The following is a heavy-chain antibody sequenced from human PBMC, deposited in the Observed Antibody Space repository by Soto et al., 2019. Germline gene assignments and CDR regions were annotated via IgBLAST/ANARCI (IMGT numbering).Heavy chain of an antibody. J-gene: IGHJ6*03. CDR1: GFTFSSYS. V-gene: IGHV3-21*01. Sequence: GGSLRLSCAASGFTFSSYSMNWVRQAPGKGLEWVSSISSSSSYIYYADSVKGRFTISRDNAKNSLYLQMNSLRAEDTAVYYCASSPVWFGEYYVSYYMDVWGKGTTVTVSS. CDR3: ASSPVWFGEYYVSYYMDV. CDR2: ISSSSSYI. D-gene: IGHD3-10*01.